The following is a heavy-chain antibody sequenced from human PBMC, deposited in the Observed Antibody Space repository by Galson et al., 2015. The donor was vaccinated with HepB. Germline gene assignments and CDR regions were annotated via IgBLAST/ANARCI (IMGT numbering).Heavy chain of an antibody. Sequence: SLRLSCAASGFTFSSYWMSWVRQAPGKGLEWVANIKQDGSEKYYVDSVKGRFTISRDNAKNSLYLQMNSLRAEDTAVYYCARVEGVRGVINWYFDLWGRGTLVTVSS. J-gene: IGHJ2*01. CDR1: GFTFSSYW. CDR3: ARVEGVRGVINWYFDL. V-gene: IGHV3-7*03. CDR2: IKQDGSEK. D-gene: IGHD3-10*01.